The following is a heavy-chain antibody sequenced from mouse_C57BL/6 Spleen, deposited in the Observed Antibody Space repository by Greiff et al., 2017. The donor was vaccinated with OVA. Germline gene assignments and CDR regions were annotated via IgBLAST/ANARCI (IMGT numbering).Heavy chain of an antibody. V-gene: IGHV14-3*01. Sequence: EVQGVESVAELVRPGASVKLSCTASGFNIKNTYMHWVKQRPEQGLEWIGRIDPANGNTKYAPKFQGKATITADTSSNTAYLQLSSLTSEDTAIYYCARDHYGSSYVSWFAYWGQGTLVTVSA. J-gene: IGHJ3*01. CDR3: ARDHYGSSYVSWFAY. D-gene: IGHD1-1*01. CDR2: IDPANGNT. CDR1: GFNIKNTY.